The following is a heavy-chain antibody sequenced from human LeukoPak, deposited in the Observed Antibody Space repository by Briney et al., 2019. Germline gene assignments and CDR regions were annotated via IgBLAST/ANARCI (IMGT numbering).Heavy chain of an antibody. CDR1: GFTFSSYA. Sequence: GSLRLSCAASGFTFSSYAMSWVRQAPGKGLEWVSAISGSGGSTYYADSVKGRFTISRDNSKNTLYLQMNSLRAEDTAVYYCAKDQRFPPNFDYWGQGTLVTVPS. J-gene: IGHJ4*02. CDR2: ISGSGGST. V-gene: IGHV3-23*01. D-gene: IGHD6-25*01. CDR3: AKDQRFPPNFDY.